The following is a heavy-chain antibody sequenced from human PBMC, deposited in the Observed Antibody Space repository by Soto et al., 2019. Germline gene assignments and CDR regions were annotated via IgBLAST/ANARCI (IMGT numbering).Heavy chain of an antibody. CDR1: GDTFNFYS. CDR2: VNPIVSMS. CDR3: ASIYGSVYRAFDY. V-gene: IGHV1-69*02. J-gene: IGHJ4*02. Sequence: QVQLVQSGAEVKRPGSSVKVSCKASGDTFNFYSINWVRQAPGLGLEWMGRVNPIVSMSNYAQKFKGRVTMTPDKSPRTAYMELSRLRSEDTAIYYSASIYGSVYRAFDYWRQGALVTVSS. D-gene: IGHD3-10*01.